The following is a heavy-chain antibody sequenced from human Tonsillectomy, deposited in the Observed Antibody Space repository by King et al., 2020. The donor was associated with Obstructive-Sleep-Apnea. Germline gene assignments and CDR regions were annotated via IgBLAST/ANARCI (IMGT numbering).Heavy chain of an antibody. J-gene: IGHJ4*02. D-gene: IGHD3-22*01. V-gene: IGHV3-48*04. Sequence: DVQLVESGGGLVQPGGSLRLSCAASGFTFSSYTMNWVRQAPGKGLEWISFIRSSGSIMFYADSVKGRFAISRDNSKNSLYLQMNRLSAEDTAVYYCARDQPYHSESSGPIDYWGQGTLVTVSS. CDR1: GFTFSSYT. CDR2: IRSSGSIM. CDR3: ARDQPYHSESSGPIDY.